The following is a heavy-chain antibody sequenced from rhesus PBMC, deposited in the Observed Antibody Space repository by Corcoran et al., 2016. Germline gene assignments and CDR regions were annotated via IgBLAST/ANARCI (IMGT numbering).Heavy chain of an antibody. V-gene: IGHV1-111*02. Sequence: EVQLAQSGAAVRKPGATGKISCKDSGSTFTALYLNRGRQGPGTGLEWMVGVDPEDGEEDYATNFQDRVTITADISTDTAYMELSSLRSEDTAVYYCARTTVTSGYYFDYWGQGVLVTVSS. CDR2: VDPEDGEE. J-gene: IGHJ4*01. CDR1: GSTFTALY. D-gene: IGHD4-35*01. CDR3: ARTTVTSGYYFDY.